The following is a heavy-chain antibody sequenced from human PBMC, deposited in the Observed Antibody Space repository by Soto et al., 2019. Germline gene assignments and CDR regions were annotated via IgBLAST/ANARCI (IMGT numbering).Heavy chain of an antibody. V-gene: IGHV3-48*01. D-gene: IGHD3-3*01. CDR1: GFTFSSYS. J-gene: IGHJ4*02. Sequence: GGSLRLSCAASGFTFSSYSMNWVRQAPGKGLEWVSYISSSSSTIYYADSVKGRFTISRDNAKNSLYLQMNSLRAEDTAVYYCARDLGGYYDFWSGYPTAFDYWGQGTLVTVSS. CDR2: ISSSSSTI. CDR3: ARDLGGYYDFWSGYPTAFDY.